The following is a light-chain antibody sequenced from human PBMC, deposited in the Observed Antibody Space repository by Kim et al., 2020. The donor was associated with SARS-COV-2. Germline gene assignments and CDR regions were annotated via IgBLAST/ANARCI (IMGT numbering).Light chain of an antibody. Sequence: GQSITISCSGTSNDIGMYNLVSWYQQHPGKAPKLIVFEVTKRPSGVSPRFSGSRSGNTASLTISGLQPEDEAEYYCCSYAGSTTFVLGSGTKVTVL. CDR1: SNDIGMYNL. CDR2: EVT. CDR3: CSYAGSTTFV. V-gene: IGLV2-23*02. J-gene: IGLJ1*01.